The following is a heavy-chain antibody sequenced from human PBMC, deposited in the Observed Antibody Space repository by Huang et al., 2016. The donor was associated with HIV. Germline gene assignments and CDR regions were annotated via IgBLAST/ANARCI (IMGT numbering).Heavy chain of an antibody. CDR1: GDSIRSGGDY. V-gene: IGHV4-31*03. Sequence: QVQLQESGPGLVKPSQTLSLTCTVSGDSIRSGGDYWTWIRQYTAKGLEWSGYSYYRGSSDYKPSLKSRVSISIDAFKNRVSLKLKSVTVADTAVYYCARAPATHSVFFYWGQGTLVTVSA. J-gene: IGHJ4*02. CDR2: SYYRGSS. CDR3: ARAPATHSVFFY. D-gene: IGHD3-3*01.